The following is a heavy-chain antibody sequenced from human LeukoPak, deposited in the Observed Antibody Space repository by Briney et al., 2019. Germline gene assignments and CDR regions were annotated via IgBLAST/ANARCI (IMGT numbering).Heavy chain of an antibody. CDR2: IYYSGST. V-gene: IGHV4-31*03. CDR3: ARLPPSSRTLYFDY. Sequence: PSQTLSLTCTVSGGSISSGGYYWSWIRQHPGKGLVWIGYIYYSGSTYYNPSLKSRVTISVDTSKNQFSLKLSSVTAADTAVYYCARLPPSSRTLYFDYWGQGTLVTVSS. CDR1: GGSISSGGYY. D-gene: IGHD6-13*01. J-gene: IGHJ4*02.